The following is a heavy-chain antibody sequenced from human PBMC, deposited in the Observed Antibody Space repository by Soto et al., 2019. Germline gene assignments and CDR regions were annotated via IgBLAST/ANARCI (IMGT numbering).Heavy chain of an antibody. V-gene: IGHV4-39*01. CDR3: ARPGVAVTTNLPDWYFDL. D-gene: IGHD4-17*01. CDR1: GGSISSGSYY. J-gene: IGHJ2*01. Sequence: QLQLQESGPGLVKPSETLSLTCTVSGGSISSGSYYWGWIRQPPGKGLEWIGSIFYSGSTYYKPSLKSRVTISVDTYKNQFSLKLSSVTAADTAVYYCARPGVAVTTNLPDWYFDLWGRGTLVTVSS. CDR2: IFYSGST.